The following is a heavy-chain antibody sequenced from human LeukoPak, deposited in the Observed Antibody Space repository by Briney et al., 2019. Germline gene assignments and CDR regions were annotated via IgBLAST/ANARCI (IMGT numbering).Heavy chain of an antibody. J-gene: IGHJ4*02. CDR3: VRRYYEYNVYDRHFAF. Sequence: PRGSLRLSCAASLFTFTRDLMHWVRQAPGKGRVWVSRISDDGSITTSADSVQGRVSISRDNVKSTVFLQMNSLRVEDTAVYFCVRRYYEYNVYDRHFAFWGQGILVTVSS. CDR1: LFTFTRDL. V-gene: IGHV3-74*03. D-gene: IGHD5/OR15-5a*01. CDR2: ISDDGSIT.